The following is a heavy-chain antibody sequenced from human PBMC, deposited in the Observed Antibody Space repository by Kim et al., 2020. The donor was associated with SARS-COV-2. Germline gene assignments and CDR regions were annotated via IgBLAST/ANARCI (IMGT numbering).Heavy chain of an antibody. V-gene: IGHV3-21*01. J-gene: IGHJ6*02. Sequence: GGSLRLSCAASGFTFSSYSMIWVRQAPGKGLEWVSSISSSSSYIYYADSVKGRFTISRDNAKNSLYLQMNSLRAEDTAVYYCARDGGPAGTLYYYGMDVWGQGTTVTVSS. CDR2: ISSSSSYI. D-gene: IGHD6-13*01. CDR3: ARDGGPAGTLYYYGMDV. CDR1: GFTFSSYS.